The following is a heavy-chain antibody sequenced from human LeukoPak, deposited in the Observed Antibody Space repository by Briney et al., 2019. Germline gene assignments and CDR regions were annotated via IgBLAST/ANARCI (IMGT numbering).Heavy chain of an antibody. V-gene: IGHV4-34*01. J-gene: IGHJ5*02. CDR3: AREGLNMVRGVIPKEAWGWFDP. CDR1: GGSFSGYY. CDR2: INHSGST. D-gene: IGHD3-10*01. Sequence: SETLSLTCAVYGGSFSGYYWSWIRQPPGKGLEWIGEINHSGSTNYNPSLKSRVTISVDTSKNQFSLKLSSVTAADTAVYYCAREGLNMVRGVIPKEAWGWFDPWGQGTLVTVSS.